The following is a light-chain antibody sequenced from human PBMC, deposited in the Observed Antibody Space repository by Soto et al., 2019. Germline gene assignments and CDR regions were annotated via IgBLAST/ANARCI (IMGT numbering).Light chain of an antibody. J-gene: IGKJ5*01. CDR2: AAS. CDR3: QQYGYSPIT. CDR1: QTISSW. Sequence: TQSPSTLSGSVGDRVTITCRASQTISSWLAWYQHKPGQAPRLLIYAASSRATGSPDRFSGGGSGTDFTLTISRLEPEDFAVYYCQQYGYSPITFGQGTRLEIK. V-gene: IGKV3-20*01.